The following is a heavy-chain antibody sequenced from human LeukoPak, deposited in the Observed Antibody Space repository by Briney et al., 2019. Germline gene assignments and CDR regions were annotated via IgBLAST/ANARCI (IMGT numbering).Heavy chain of an antibody. J-gene: IGHJ3*02. V-gene: IGHV2-70*11. CDR1: GFSLSTSGMC. Sequence: ESGPTLLNPTQTLPLTCTFSGFSLSTSGMCVSWIRQPPWKALEWLARIDWDDDKYYSTSLKTRLTISKDTSKNQVVLTMTNMDPVDTATYYCARSQTRMEAFDIWGQGTMVTVSS. CDR3: ARSQTRMEAFDI. CDR2: IDWDDDK. D-gene: IGHD1-1*01.